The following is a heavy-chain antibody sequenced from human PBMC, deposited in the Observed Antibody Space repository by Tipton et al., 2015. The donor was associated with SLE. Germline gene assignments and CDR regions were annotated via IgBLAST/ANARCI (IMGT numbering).Heavy chain of an antibody. CDR2: IGTAGDT. CDR1: GFTFSSYD. J-gene: IGHJ3*02. D-gene: IGHD2-15*01. V-gene: IGHV3-13*01. CDR3: ARARGWKPEGAFDI. Sequence: GSLRLSCAASGFTFSSYDMHWVRQATGKGLEWVSAIGTAGDTYYPGSVKGRFTISRENAKNSLYLQMNSLRAGDTAVYYCARARGWKPEGAFDIWGQGTMVTVSS.